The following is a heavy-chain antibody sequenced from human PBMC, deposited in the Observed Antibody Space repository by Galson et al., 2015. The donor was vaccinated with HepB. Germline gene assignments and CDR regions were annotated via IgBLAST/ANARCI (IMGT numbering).Heavy chain of an antibody. CDR1: GGSISSYY. D-gene: IGHD3-22*01. CDR3: ARGGSSSGYYILNYYYYGMDV. CDR2: IYYSGST. V-gene: IGHV4-59*01. J-gene: IGHJ6*02. Sequence: LSLTCTVSGGSISSYYWSWIRQPPGKGLEWIGYIYYSGSTNYNPSLKSRVTISVDTSKNQFSLKLSSVTAADTAVYYCARGGSSSGYYILNYYYYGMDVWGQGTTVTVSS.